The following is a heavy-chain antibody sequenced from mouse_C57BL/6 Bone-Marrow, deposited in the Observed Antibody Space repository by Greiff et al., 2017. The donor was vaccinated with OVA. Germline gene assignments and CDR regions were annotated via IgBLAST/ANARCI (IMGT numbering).Heavy chain of an antibody. CDR3: ARHRTLANWWYFDV. Sequence: VQRVESGGGLVQPGGSLKLSCAASGFTFSDYYMYWVRQTPEKRLEWVAYISNGGGSTYYPDTVKGRFTISRDNAKNTLYLQMSRLKSEDTAMYYCARHRTLANWWYFDVWGTGTTVTVSS. CDR1: GFTFSDYY. V-gene: IGHV5-12*01. CDR2: ISNGGGST. J-gene: IGHJ1*03. D-gene: IGHD4-1*01.